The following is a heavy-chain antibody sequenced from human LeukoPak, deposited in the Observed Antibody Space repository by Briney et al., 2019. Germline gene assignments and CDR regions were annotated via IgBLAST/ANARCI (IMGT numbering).Heavy chain of an antibody. Sequence: PSETLSLTCAVYGGSFSGYYWSWICQPPGKGLEWIGYIYYSGSTNYNPSLKSRVTISVDTSKNQFSLKLSSVTAADTAVYYCARLLPDSSGWYESYPFDYWGQGTLVTVSS. J-gene: IGHJ4*02. D-gene: IGHD6-19*01. CDR2: IYYSGST. CDR3: ARLLPDSSGWYESYPFDY. CDR1: GGSFSGYY. V-gene: IGHV4-59*01.